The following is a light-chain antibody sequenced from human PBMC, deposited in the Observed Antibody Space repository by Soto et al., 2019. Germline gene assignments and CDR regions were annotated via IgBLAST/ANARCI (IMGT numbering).Light chain of an antibody. J-gene: IGKJ4*01. CDR3: QQYNSSPLT. CDR2: GAS. V-gene: IGKV3-20*01. CDR1: QSVCSSY. Sequence: EIVLTQSPGTLSLSRGERATLSCRASQSVCSSYLAWYQQKPGQAHRHLIYGASSRATGIPDRFSGCGSGTDFTLTISRLEPDDFAVYYCQQYNSSPLTFGGGTKVEIK.